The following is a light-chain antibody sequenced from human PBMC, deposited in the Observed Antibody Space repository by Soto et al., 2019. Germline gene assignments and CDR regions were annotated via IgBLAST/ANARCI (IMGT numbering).Light chain of an antibody. Sequence: EIVMTQSPATLSVFPGERVTLSCRASQSVSYNLAWYQQKPGQAPRLLIYGPSTRATGIPARFSGSGSGTEFTLTISSLQSEDFALYYCQQYNNWPRTFGQGTKVDIK. CDR3: QQYNNWPRT. J-gene: IGKJ1*01. CDR1: QSVSYN. CDR2: GPS. V-gene: IGKV3-15*01.